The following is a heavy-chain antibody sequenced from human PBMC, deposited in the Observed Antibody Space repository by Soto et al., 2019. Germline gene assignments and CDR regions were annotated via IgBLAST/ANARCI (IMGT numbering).Heavy chain of an antibody. CDR3: AKGTVGSTLQPYYFDF. CDR1: GFTFNDYA. CDR2: SRGGGGST. Sequence: EVQLLESGGDLVQPGGSLTLSCAASGFTFNDYAMSWVRQAPGKGLEWVSASRGGGGSTFYADSVRGRFTISRDNAKSTLYLQMSSLRAEDTAVYYCAKGTVGSTLQPYYFDFWGQGTLVTVSS. V-gene: IGHV3-23*01. J-gene: IGHJ4*02. D-gene: IGHD6-13*01.